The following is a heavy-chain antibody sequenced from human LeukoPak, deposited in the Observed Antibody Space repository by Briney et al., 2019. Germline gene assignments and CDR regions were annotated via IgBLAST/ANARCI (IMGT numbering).Heavy chain of an antibody. CDR3: ARGRGEEAAGPINWFDP. CDR2: ISAYNGNT. J-gene: IGHJ5*02. V-gene: IGHV1-18*04. CDR1: GYTFTSYY. D-gene: IGHD6-13*01. Sequence: GASVKVSCKASGYTFTSYYMHWVRQAPGQGLEWMGWISAYNGNTNYAQKLQGRVTMTTDTSTSTAYMELRSLRSDDTAVYYCARGRGEEAAGPINWFDPWGQGTLVTVSS.